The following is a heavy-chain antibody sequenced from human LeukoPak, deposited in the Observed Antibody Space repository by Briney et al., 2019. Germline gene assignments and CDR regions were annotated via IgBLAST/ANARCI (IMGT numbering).Heavy chain of an antibody. CDR1: GFTVSIYY. J-gene: IGHJ4*02. D-gene: IGHD4-17*01. V-gene: IGHV3-23*01. CDR3: AKWTVTTNYFDY. Sequence: GGSLRLSCAASGFTVSIYYMTWVRQAPGKGLEWVSAISGSGGSTYYADSVKGRFTISRDNSKNTLYLQMNSLRAEDTAVYYCAKWTVTTNYFDYWGQGTLVTVSS. CDR2: ISGSGGST.